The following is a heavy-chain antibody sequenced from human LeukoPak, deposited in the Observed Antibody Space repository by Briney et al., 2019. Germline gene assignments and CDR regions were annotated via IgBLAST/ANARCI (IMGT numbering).Heavy chain of an antibody. CDR3: ARGVVPWYYYDSSGYPPGFDY. CDR1: GYSFTNYW. J-gene: IGHJ4*02. CDR2: IYPGDSDT. Sequence: GESLKISCKGSGYSFTNYWIGWVRQMPGKGLEWLGIIYPGDSDTRYSPSFQGQVTISADKSISTAYLQWSSLKASDTAMYYCARGVVPWYYYDSSGYPPGFDYWGQGTLVTVSS. D-gene: IGHD3-22*01. V-gene: IGHV5-51*01.